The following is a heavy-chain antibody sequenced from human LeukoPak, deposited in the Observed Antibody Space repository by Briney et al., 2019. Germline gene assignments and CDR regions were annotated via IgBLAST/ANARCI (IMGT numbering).Heavy chain of an antibody. V-gene: IGHV1-46*01. Sequence: ASVKVSCKASGYTFTSYYMHWVQQAPGQGLEWMGLINPSGSSTLYAQKFQGRVAMTRDMSTTTDYMELSSLRSEDTAVYYCARDNSVGDIAWWFDPWGQGTLVTVSS. CDR3: ARDNSVGDIAWWFDP. D-gene: IGHD3-16*02. J-gene: IGHJ5*02. CDR2: INPSGSST. CDR1: GYTFTSYY.